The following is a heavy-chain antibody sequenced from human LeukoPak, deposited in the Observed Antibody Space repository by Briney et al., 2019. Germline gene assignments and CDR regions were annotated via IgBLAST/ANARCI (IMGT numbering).Heavy chain of an antibody. D-gene: IGHD5-12*01. J-gene: IGHJ4*02. V-gene: IGHV1-69*06. CDR1: GGTFSSYA. CDR2: IIPIFGTA. CDR3: ASPFDSGYDSSFDY. Sequence: SVKVSCKASGGTFSSYAISWVRQAPGQGLEWMGGIIPIFGTANYAQTFQGRVTITADKSTSTAYIELSSLRSEDTAVYYCASPFDSGYDSSFDYWGQGTLVTVPS.